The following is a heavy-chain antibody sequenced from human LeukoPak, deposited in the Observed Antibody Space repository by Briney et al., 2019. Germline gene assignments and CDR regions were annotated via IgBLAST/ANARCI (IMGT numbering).Heavy chain of an antibody. Sequence: PGGSLRLSCAASGFTFSSYEMNWVRQAPGKGLEWVSYISSSGSTTYYADSVKGRFTISRDNAKNSLYLQMNSLRAEDTAVYYCARDPRHGDYGDYWGQGTLVTVSS. D-gene: IGHD4-17*01. CDR1: GFTFSSYE. V-gene: IGHV3-48*03. CDR3: ARDPRHGDYGDY. J-gene: IGHJ4*02. CDR2: ISSSGSTT.